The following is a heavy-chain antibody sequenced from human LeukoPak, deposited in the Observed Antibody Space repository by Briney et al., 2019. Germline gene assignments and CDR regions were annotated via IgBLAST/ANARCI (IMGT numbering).Heavy chain of an antibody. CDR3: ARGYSSRLYNWLDP. V-gene: IGHV3-74*01. D-gene: IGHD6-13*01. CDR2: ISYDGGDP. J-gene: IGHJ5*02. CDR1: GFTFSSYW. Sequence: PGGSLRLSCAASGFTFSSYWMHWVRQAPGKGLVWVSRISYDGGDPSYADSVKGRFTISRDNAKNTLYLQMNSLTAEDTVVYYCARGYSSRLYNWLDPWGQGTLVTVSS.